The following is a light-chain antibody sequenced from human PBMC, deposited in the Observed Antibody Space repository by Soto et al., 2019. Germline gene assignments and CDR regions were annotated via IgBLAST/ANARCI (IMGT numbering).Light chain of an antibody. J-gene: IGKJ1*01. CDR2: DAS. V-gene: IGKV3-11*01. CDR1: QSVSSY. Sequence: EIVMTQSPATLSVSPGERATLSCRASQSVSSYLAWYQQKPGQAPRLLIYDASNRATGIPARFSGSGSGTDFTLTINRLEPEDFGVYYCQQHNTSPWLFGQGAKVDIK. CDR3: QQHNTSPWL.